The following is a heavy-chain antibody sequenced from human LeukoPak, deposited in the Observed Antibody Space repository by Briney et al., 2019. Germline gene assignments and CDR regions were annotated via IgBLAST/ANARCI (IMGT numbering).Heavy chain of an antibody. CDR3: VGSSSSGAFDI. D-gene: IGHD6-6*01. CDR1: GGSISSSSYY. J-gene: IGHJ3*02. V-gene: IGHV4-39*01. Sequence: SESLSLTCTVSGGSISSSSYYWGWIRQPPGKGLDWIGSTYYSGSTYYNPSLKSRVTISVDTSKNQFSLKLSSVTAADTAVYYCVGSSSSGAFDIWGQGTMVTVSS. CDR2: TYYSGST.